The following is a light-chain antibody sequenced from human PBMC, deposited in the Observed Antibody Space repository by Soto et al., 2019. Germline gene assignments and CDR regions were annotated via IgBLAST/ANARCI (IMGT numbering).Light chain of an antibody. CDR2: GAS. Sequence: EIAMTQSPASLSVSPGERATLSCRASQSVSTNLAWYHQKPGQVPRLLMYGASTRDIGIPARFTGGGSGTKFTLTITSLQPEDLTFYYCQQYGNWPITFGQGTRLEIK. V-gene: IGKV3-15*01. CDR3: QQYGNWPIT. J-gene: IGKJ5*01. CDR1: QSVSTN.